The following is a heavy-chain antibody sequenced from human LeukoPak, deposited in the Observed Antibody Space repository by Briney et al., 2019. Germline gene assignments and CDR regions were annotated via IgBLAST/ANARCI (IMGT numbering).Heavy chain of an antibody. Sequence: GGSLRLSCAASGFTLSNYAMHWVRQAPGKGLEWVTNISFDGRNTHYVDSVKGRFTISRDNSKNTLYLQMSSLRPEDTAVYYCTRGPATDYYDTSGYCDYWGQGTLVTASS. J-gene: IGHJ4*02. V-gene: IGHV3-30*04. CDR2: ISFDGRNT. CDR3: TRGPATDYYDTSGYCDY. D-gene: IGHD3-22*01. CDR1: GFTLSNYA.